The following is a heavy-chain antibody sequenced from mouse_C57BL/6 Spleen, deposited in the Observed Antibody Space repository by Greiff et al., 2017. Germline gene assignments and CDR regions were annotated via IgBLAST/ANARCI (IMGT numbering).Heavy chain of an antibody. J-gene: IGHJ3*01. D-gene: IGHD2-4*01. Sequence: QVQLQQPGAELVRPGSSVKLSCKASGYTFTSYWMHWVKQRPIQGLEWIGNIDPSDSATPSNQKFKDKATLTVDKSSSTAYMHLSSLTSEDSAVYYCGREGDYDPFAYWGHGTLVTVSA. CDR1: GYTFTSYW. V-gene: IGHV1-52*01. CDR2: IDPSDSAT. CDR3: GREGDYDPFAY.